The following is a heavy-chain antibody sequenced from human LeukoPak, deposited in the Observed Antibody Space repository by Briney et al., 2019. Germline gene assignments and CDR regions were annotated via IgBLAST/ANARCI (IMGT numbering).Heavy chain of an antibody. CDR3: TRGVGYTYGWSD. J-gene: IGHJ4*02. Sequence: RSGGSLRLSCVTSGFTFTDYAISWFRQAPGKGLEWVGFIRRKPSGGTTDYAASVKGRFTISRDNSKSIVYLQMNSLDSEDTAMYYCTRGVGYTYGWSDWGQGTLVTVSS. CDR2: IRRKPSGGTT. V-gene: IGHV3-49*03. CDR1: GFTFTDYA. D-gene: IGHD1-1*01.